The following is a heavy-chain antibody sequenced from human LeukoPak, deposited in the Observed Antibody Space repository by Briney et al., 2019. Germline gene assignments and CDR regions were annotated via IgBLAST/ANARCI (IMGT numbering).Heavy chain of an antibody. D-gene: IGHD5-12*01. CDR1: GFTFGTYA. CDR3: AKDRAGYSGGRGFDY. CDR2: VSDSGDIT. V-gene: IGHV3-23*01. J-gene: IGHJ4*02. Sequence: GGSLRLSCAASGFTFGTYAMRWVRQAPGKGLEWVSGVSDSGDITYYADSVKGRFTISRDNSKNTLYLQMNSLRAEDTAVYYCAKDRAGYSGGRGFDYWGQGTLVTVSS.